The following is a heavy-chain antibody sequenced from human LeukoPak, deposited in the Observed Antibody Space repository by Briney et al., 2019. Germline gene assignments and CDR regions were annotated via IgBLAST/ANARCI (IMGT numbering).Heavy chain of an antibody. J-gene: IGHJ4*02. D-gene: IGHD3-22*01. V-gene: IGHV5-10-1*01. Sequence: PGESLRISCKGSGYSFTSYWISWVRQMPGKGLEWMGRIDPSDSYTNYSPSFQGHVTISADKSISTAYLKWSSLTASDTAMYYCARHARSYYDSSGYRTGSDYWDQGTLVTVSS. CDR3: ARHARSYYDSSGYRTGSDY. CDR2: IDPSDSYT. CDR1: GYSFTSYW.